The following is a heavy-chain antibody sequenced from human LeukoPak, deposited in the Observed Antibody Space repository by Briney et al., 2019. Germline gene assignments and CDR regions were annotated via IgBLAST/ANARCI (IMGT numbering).Heavy chain of an antibody. CDR1: GFTFSSYA. D-gene: IGHD4-11*01. J-gene: IGHJ4*02. V-gene: IGHV3-23*01. Sequence: GGSLRLSCAASGFTFSSYAMSWVRQAPGKGLEWVSVGSGGGTYYTDSVKGRFTISRDNSKNTLYLQMNSLRAGDTAVYYCARETSNYAGYWGQGTLVTVSS. CDR2: GSGGGT. CDR3: ARETSNYAGY.